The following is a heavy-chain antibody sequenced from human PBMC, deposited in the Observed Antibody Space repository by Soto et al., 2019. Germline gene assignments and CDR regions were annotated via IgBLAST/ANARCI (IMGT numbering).Heavy chain of an antibody. D-gene: IGHD1-26*01. J-gene: IGHJ6*02. CDR1: GYSFTSYW. CDR3: ARRGIVGAIGYYYYGMDV. V-gene: IGHV5-51*01. CDR2: IYPGDSDT. Sequence: PGESLKISCKGSGYSFTSYWIGWVRQMPGKGLEWMGIIYPGDSDTRYSTSFQGQVTISADKSISTAYLQWSSLKASDTAMYYCARRGIVGAIGYYYYGMDVWGQGTTVTVSS.